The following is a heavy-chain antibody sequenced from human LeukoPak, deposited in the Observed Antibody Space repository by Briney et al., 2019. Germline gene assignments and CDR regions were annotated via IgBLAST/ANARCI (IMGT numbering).Heavy chain of an antibody. CDR2: INHSGST. CDR3: ARGSNWNTARDI. D-gene: IGHD1/OR15-1a*01. Sequence: SETLSLTCAVYGGSFSGYYWSWIRQPPGKGLEWIGEINHSGSTNYNPSLKSRVTISVDTSKNQFSLKLSSVTAADTAVYYCARGSNWNTARDIRGQGTMVTVSS. J-gene: IGHJ3*02. CDR1: GGSFSGYY. V-gene: IGHV4-34*01.